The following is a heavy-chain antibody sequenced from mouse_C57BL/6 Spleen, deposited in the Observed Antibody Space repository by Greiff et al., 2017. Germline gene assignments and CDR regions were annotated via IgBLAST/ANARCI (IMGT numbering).Heavy chain of an antibody. J-gene: IGHJ4*01. CDR1: GYAFSSYW. CDR3: ARQAVVADYYAMDY. CDR2: IYPADGDT. V-gene: IGHV1-80*01. D-gene: IGHD1-1*01. Sequence: QVQLKQSGAELVKPGASVTLSCKASGYAFSSYWMNWVKQRPGKGLVWCGQIYPADGDTNYNGKFKGKATLTADKSSSTAYMQLSSLTSEDSAVYFCARQAVVADYYAMDYWGQGTSVTVSS.